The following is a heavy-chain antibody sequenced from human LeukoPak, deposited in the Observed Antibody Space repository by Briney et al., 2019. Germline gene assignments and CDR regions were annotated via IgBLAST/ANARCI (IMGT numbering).Heavy chain of an antibody. J-gene: IGHJ4*02. Sequence: GASVKVSCKASGYTFTGYYMHWVRQAPGQGLEWMGRINPNSGGTNYAQKFQGRVTMTRDTSISTGYMELSRLRSDDTAVYYCARGGIAAAGTSPYWGQGTLVTVSS. CDR1: GYTFTGYY. CDR2: INPNSGGT. V-gene: IGHV1-2*02. D-gene: IGHD6-13*01. CDR3: ARGGIAAAGTSPY.